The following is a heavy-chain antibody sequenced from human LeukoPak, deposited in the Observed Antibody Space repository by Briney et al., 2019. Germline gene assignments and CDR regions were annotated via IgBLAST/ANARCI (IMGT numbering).Heavy chain of an antibody. D-gene: IGHD2-21*01. CDR3: ARVPSVIDACHI. V-gene: IGHV4-31*11. CDR2: IYYTGST. Sequence: SQTLSLTSAVSGGSISSAGYCWSWIRQHPGKGLEWIAYIYYTGSTYYNPSLKSRLTISVDRSKNQFSLRLSSVTAADTAVYYCARVPSVIDACHIWGQGTMVTVSS. CDR1: GGSISSAGYC. J-gene: IGHJ3*02.